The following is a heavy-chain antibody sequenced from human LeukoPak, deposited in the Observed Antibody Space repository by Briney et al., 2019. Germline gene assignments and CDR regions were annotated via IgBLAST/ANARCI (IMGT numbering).Heavy chain of an antibody. CDR1: GYSISSGYY. J-gene: IGHJ1*01. Sequence: SETLSLTCAVSGYSISSGYYWGWIRQPPGKGLEWIGSIYHSGSTYYNPSLKSRVTISGDTAKNQFSLKLSSVTAADTAVYYCARDPGLLPLGFRHWGQGTLVPVSS. D-gene: IGHD3-22*01. CDR3: ARDPGLLPLGFRH. V-gene: IGHV4-38-2*02. CDR2: IYHSGST.